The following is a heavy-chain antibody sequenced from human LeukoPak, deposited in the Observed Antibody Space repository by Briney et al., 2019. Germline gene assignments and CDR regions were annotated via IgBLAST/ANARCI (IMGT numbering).Heavy chain of an antibody. D-gene: IGHD6-6*01. J-gene: IGHJ6*04. CDR1: GFTFSSYS. V-gene: IGHV3-48*01. CDR3: ARGGPWYSSSSEPMADV. Sequence: PAGSLRLSCAASGFTFSSYSMNWIRQAPGKGLEWVSYISSSSSTIYYADSMKGRFTISRDNAKNSLYLQMNSLRAEDTAVYYCARGGPWYSSSSEPMADVWGKGTTVTVSS. CDR2: ISSSSSTI.